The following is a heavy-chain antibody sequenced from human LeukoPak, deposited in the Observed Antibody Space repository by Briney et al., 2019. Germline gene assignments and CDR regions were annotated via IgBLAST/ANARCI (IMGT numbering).Heavy chain of an antibody. J-gene: IGHJ4*02. V-gene: IGHV3-74*01. CDR1: GNYW. Sequence: GGSLRLSCAASGNYWMHWVRQAPGKGLVWVSHVNSDGSWTTYADSVKGRFTISKDNAKNTVYLQMDNLRAEDTAVYYCVSFYETYWGRGTLVTVSS. CDR2: VNSDGSWT. CDR3: VSFYETY. D-gene: IGHD2-2*01.